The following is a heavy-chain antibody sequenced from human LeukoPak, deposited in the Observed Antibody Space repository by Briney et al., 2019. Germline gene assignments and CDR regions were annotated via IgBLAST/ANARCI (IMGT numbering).Heavy chain of an antibody. CDR1: GGSISSYY. CDR3: ARAVVVPAAKGGYYYYYYGMDV. J-gene: IGHJ6*02. CDR2: IYTSGST. D-gene: IGHD2-2*01. V-gene: IGHV4-4*07. Sequence: PSETLSLTCTVSGGSISSYYWSWIRQPAGKGLEWIGRIYTSGSTNYNPSLKSRVTMSVDTSKNQLSLKLSSVTAADTAVYYCARAVVVPAAKGGYYYYYYGMDVWGQGTTVTVSS.